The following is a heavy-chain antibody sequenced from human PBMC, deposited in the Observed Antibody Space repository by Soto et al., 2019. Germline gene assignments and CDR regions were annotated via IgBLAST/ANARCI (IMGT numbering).Heavy chain of an antibody. CDR2: ISYDGSNK. J-gene: IGHJ4*02. Sequence: PGGSLRLSCAASGFTFSSYGMHWVRQAPGKGLEWVAVISYDGSNKYYADSVKGRFTISRDNSKNTLYLQMNSLRAEDTAVYYFAKVPYYYDSSGYYYYYWGKGTLVTVSS. D-gene: IGHD3-22*01. V-gene: IGHV3-30*18. CDR3: AKVPYYYDSSGYYYYY. CDR1: GFTFSSYG.